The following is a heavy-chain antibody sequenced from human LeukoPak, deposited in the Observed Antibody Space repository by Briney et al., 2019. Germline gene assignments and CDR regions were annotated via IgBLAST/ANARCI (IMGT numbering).Heavy chain of an antibody. D-gene: IGHD3-22*01. Sequence: SETLSLTCTVSGGSISSYYWSWIRQPPGKGLEWIGYIYYSGSTNYNPSLKSRVTISVDTSKNQFSLKLSSVTAAVTAVYYCASDFSSGYYGDAFDIWGQGTMVTVSS. CDR3: ASDFSSGYYGDAFDI. V-gene: IGHV4-59*01. J-gene: IGHJ3*02. CDR2: IYYSGST. CDR1: GGSISSYY.